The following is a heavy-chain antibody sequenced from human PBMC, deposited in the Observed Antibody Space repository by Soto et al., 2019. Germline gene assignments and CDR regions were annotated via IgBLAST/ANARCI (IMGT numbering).Heavy chain of an antibody. CDR3: ARGSEGNAFDI. CDR2: IWYDGSKK. J-gene: IGHJ3*02. V-gene: IGHV3-33*01. D-gene: IGHD3-10*01. CDR1: GFTFSSYG. Sequence: QAGGSLRLSCAASGFTFSSYGMHWVRQAPGKGLEWVALIWYDGSKKYYADSVKGRFTISRDDSKNTLYLQMNSLRAEGTAVYYCARGSEGNAFDIWGQGTMVTVSS.